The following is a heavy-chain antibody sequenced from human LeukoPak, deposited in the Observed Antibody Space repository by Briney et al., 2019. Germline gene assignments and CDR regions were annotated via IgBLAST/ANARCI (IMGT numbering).Heavy chain of an antibody. CDR2: ISGSGGST. V-gene: IGHV3-23*01. Sequence: GGSLRLSCAASGFTFSSYAMSWVRQAPGKGLEWVSAISGSGGSTYYADSVKGRFTISRDNSKNTLYLQMNSLRAEDTAVYYCAKALGMVVAAATRDWGQGTLVTVSS. CDR1: GFTFSSYA. J-gene: IGHJ4*02. CDR3: AKALGMVVAAATRD. D-gene: IGHD2-15*01.